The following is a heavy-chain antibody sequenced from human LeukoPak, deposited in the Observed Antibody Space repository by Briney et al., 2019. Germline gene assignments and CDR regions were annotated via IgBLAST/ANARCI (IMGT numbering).Heavy chain of an antibody. D-gene: IGHD3-22*01. CDR3: ARTEHYYDSSGYPSGY. Sequence: ASVKVSCKASGYTFTSYGISWVRQAPGQGLEWMGWISAYNGNTNYAQKLQGRVTMTTDTSTSTAYMELRSLRSDDTAVYYCARTEHYYDSSGYPSGYWGQGTLVTVSS. V-gene: IGHV1-18*01. CDR1: GYTFTSYG. CDR2: ISAYNGNT. J-gene: IGHJ4*02.